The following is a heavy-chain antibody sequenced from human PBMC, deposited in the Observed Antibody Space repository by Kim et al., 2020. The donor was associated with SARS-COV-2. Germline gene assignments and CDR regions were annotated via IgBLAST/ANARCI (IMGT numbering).Heavy chain of an antibody. CDR3: FDYRSAQSSYMDV. D-gene: IGHD4-4*01. Sequence: GGSLRLSCVGFGFTFDDYAMHWIRQAPGKGLEWVAATSWNGGNLGYEDSVKGRFTISRDNTKSTLYLQMSNLRAEDTGSYFCFDYRSAQSSYMDVWGKGTKVIVSS. CDR2: TSWNGGNL. V-gene: IGHV3-9*01. J-gene: IGHJ6*03. CDR1: GFTFDDYA.